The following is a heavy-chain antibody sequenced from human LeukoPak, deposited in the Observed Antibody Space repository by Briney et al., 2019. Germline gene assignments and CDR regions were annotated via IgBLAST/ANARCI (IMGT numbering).Heavy chain of an antibody. CDR2: ITQEENER. V-gene: IGHV3-7*01. CDR1: GFTFSTSW. D-gene: IGHD3-3*01. CDR3: ARGGGDS. Sequence: GGSLRLSCAASGFTFSTSWMNWVRQAPGKGLEWVAMITQEENERYYVDSVKDRFIISRDNVKSSLYLQMTSLRAEDTAVYYCARGGGDSWGQGTLVTVSS. J-gene: IGHJ4*02.